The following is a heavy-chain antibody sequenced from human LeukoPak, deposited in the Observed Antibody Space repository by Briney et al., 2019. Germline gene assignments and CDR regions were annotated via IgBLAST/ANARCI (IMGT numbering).Heavy chain of an antibody. V-gene: IGHV3-66*03. CDR3: AKDRAVAGTGNGDY. J-gene: IGHJ4*02. CDR2: IYSDNT. D-gene: IGHD6-19*01. CDR1: GFTVSSNS. Sequence: PGGSLRLSCTVSGFTVSSNSMSWVRQAPGKGLEWVSFIYSDNTHYSDSVKGRFTISRDNSKNTLYLQMNSLRAEDTAVYYCAKDRAVAGTGNGDYWGQGTLVTVSS.